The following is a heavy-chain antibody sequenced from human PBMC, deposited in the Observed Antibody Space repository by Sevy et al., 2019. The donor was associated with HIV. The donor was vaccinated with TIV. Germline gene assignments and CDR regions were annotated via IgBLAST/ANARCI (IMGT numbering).Heavy chain of an antibody. V-gene: IGHV3-23*01. CDR3: AKAFTSGWNLHFDY. D-gene: IGHD6-19*01. CDR2: VTGSGGNI. CDR1: GFTFSNYA. Sequence: GGSLRLSCAASGFTFSNYAMNWVRQAPGKGLEGVSSVTGSGGNIYYGDSAKGRFTISRDNSKNTLYLQMNSLRAEDTAVYYCAKAFTSGWNLHFDYWGQGTLVTVSS. J-gene: IGHJ4*02.